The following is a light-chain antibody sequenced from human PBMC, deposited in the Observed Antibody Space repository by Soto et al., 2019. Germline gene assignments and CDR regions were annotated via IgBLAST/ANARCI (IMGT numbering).Light chain of an antibody. CDR2: RNN. CDR1: TSNIGSNY. CDR3: ATWDDSLNGFYV. J-gene: IGLJ1*01. Sequence: QSVLTQPPSASGTPGQGVTISCSGSTSNIGSNYVYWYQQLPGTTPKLIIYRNNQRPSGVPDRFSGSKSGTSASLAISGLRSDDEADYFCATWDDSLNGFYVFGTGTKGTVL. V-gene: IGLV1-47*01.